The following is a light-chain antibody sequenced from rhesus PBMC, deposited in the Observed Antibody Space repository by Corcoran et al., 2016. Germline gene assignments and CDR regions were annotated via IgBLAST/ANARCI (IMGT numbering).Light chain of an antibody. CDR1: ENVNNY. CDR3: QHSYGTPLT. CDR2: KAS. V-gene: IGKV1-74*01. J-gene: IGKJ4*01. Sequence: DIQMTQSPSSLSASVGDRVTITCRASENVNNYLHWYQQKPGKAPKLLIYKASTVQSGVPSRFSGCGSGKDFTLTISSLQPEDFATYYCQHSYGTPLTFGGGAKVELK.